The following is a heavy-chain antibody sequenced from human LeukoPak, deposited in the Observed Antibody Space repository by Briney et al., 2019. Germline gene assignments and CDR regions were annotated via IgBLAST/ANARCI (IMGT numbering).Heavy chain of an antibody. CDR2: IHYSGTI. D-gene: IGHD2-2*01. CDR1: GYSISSSTW. Sequence: SETLSLTCAVSGYSISSSTWWGWIRQPPGKGLGWIGYIHYSGTIYYNPSLKSRVTISVDTSKNQFSLKLSSVTAADTAVYYCARHRRNIVVVPAAMRGNWFDPWGQGTLVTVSS. V-gene: IGHV4-28*05. J-gene: IGHJ5*02. CDR3: ARHRRNIVVVPAAMRGNWFDP.